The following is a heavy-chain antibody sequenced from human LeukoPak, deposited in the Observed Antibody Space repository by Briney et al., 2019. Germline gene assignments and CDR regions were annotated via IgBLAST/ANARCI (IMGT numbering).Heavy chain of an antibody. D-gene: IGHD2-21*01. CDR3: ARGRLRVIDAFDI. CDR1: GFTFSNNA. J-gene: IGHJ3*02. V-gene: IGHV3-23*01. Sequence: GGFLRLSCAASGFTFSNNALSWVSQAPGKGLEWVSVISGSGGSTYYADSVKGRFTISRDNSKNTLYLQMDSLRAGDTAVYYCARGRLRVIDAFDIWGQGTMVTVSS. CDR2: ISGSGGST.